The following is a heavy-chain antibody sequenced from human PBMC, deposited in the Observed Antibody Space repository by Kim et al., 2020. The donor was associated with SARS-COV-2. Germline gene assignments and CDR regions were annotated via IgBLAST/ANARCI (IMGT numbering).Heavy chain of an antibody. V-gene: IGHV4-34*01. J-gene: IGHJ4*02. CDR3: ARGHKVVVAVLDY. D-gene: IGHD2-15*01. CDR1: GESFSGYF. Sequence: SETLSLTCAVSGESFSGYFWTWIRQSPGKGLEWIGAINQSGSTNYNPSLERRVTILVDTSNNQFSLMLGSVTAADTAICYCARGHKVVVAVLDYLGQGT. CDR2: INQSGST.